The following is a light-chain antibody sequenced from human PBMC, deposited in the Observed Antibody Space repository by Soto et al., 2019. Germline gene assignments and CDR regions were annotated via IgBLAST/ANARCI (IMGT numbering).Light chain of an antibody. V-gene: IGLV2-14*01. CDR1: SSDVGDYNY. J-gene: IGLJ2*01. Sequence: QSALTQPASVSGSPGQSITISCTGTSSDVGDYNYVSWYQQHPGKVPKLMIYEVSYRPSGVSTRFSGSKSANTASLTISGLQAEDEADYYCSSYTSSSTVVFGGGTKLT. CDR3: SSYTSSSTVV. CDR2: EVS.